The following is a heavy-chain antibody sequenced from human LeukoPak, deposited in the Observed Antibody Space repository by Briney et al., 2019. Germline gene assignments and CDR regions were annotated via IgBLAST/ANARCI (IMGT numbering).Heavy chain of an antibody. D-gene: IGHD2-8*01. V-gene: IGHV3-21*01. CDR3: ARVQQKMEYFDY. J-gene: IGHJ4*02. CDR1: GFTFSSYS. CDR2: ISSSSSYI. Sequence: PGGSLRLSCAASGFTFSSYSMNWVRQAPGKGLEWVSSISSSSSYIYYADSVKGRFTISRDNAKNSLYLQMNSLRAGDTAVYYCARVQQKMEYFDYWGQGTLVTVSS.